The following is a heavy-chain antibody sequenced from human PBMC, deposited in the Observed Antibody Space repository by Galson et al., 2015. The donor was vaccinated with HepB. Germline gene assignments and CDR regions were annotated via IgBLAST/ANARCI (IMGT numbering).Heavy chain of an antibody. CDR1: GYTFTAYY. J-gene: IGHJ4*02. Sequence: SVKVSCKASGYTFTAYYLHWVRQAPGQGLEWMGWINPNSGGTNSAQNFKGWVTMTRDTSISTAYMDLSRLRSDDTAVYYCARAVSGYSGFGPHAQFDYWGQGTLVTVSS. CDR2: INPNSGGT. V-gene: IGHV1-2*04. CDR3: ARAVSGYSGFGPHAQFDY. D-gene: IGHD5-12*01.